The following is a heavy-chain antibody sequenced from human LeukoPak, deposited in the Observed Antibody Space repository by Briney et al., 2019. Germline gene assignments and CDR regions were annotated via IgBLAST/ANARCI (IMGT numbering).Heavy chain of an antibody. CDR3: ARDRSSDWHFDF. Sequence: GGSLRLSCAASGFTFSHYNMNWVRQAPGKGLEWVSSISGSTGYIYYADSAKGRFTISRDNAKNSLFLQMNSLRAEDTAVYYRARDRSSDWHFDFWGPGTPVTVSS. J-gene: IGHJ4*02. D-gene: IGHD6-19*01. V-gene: IGHV3-21*01. CDR1: GFTFSHYN. CDR2: ISGSTGYI.